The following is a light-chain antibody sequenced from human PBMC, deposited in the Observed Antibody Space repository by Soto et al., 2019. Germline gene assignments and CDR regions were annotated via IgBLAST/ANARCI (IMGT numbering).Light chain of an antibody. CDR1: QSVSTF. CDR2: NAS. Sequence: IVLTQSPATLSLSPGERAILSWRASQSVSTFLAWFQQKPGQPPRLLIYNASNRTTGIPASFSGSGSGTDFTLSISSLEHEDFAAYYCQQRGDWPPITFGQGTRLEIK. CDR3: QQRGDWPPIT. J-gene: IGKJ5*01. V-gene: IGKV3-11*01.